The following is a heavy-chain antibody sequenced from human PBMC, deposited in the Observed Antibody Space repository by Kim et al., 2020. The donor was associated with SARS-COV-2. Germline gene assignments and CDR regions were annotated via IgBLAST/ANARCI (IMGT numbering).Heavy chain of an antibody. CDR3: ARHSPVQLRIGILDY. Sequence: SETLSLTCTVSGGSISSSSYYWGWIRQPPGKGLEWIGSIYYSGSTYYNPSLKSRVTISVDTSKNQFSLKLSSVTAADTAVYYCARHSPVQLRIGILDYWGQGTLVTVSS. CDR1: GGSISSSSYY. CDR2: IYYSGST. D-gene: IGHD1-1*01. J-gene: IGHJ4*02. V-gene: IGHV4-39*01.